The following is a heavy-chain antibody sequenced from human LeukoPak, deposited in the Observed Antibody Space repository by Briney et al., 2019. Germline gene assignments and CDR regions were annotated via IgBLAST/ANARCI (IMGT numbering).Heavy chain of an antibody. CDR3: ASSPRSYYDSSGYNMIN. D-gene: IGHD3-22*01. V-gene: IGHV1-2*02. Sequence: ASVKVSCKASGYTFTGYYMHWVRQAPGQGLEWMGWVNPNSGGTNYAQKFQGRVTMTRDTSISTAYMELSRLRSDDTAVYYCASSPRSYYDSSGYNMINWGQGTLVTVSS. CDR2: VNPNSGGT. J-gene: IGHJ4*02. CDR1: GYTFTGYY.